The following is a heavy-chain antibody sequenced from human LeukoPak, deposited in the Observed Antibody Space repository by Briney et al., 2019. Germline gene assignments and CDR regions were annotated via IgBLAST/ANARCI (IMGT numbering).Heavy chain of an antibody. CDR1: GYTFTSYA. CDR2: INAGNGNT. J-gene: IGHJ4*02. CDR3: ARDPYYYDSSGYLKPYDY. Sequence: ASVKVSCKASGYTFTSYAMHWVRQAPGQRLEWMGWINAGNGNTKYSQKFQGRVTITRDTSASTAYMELSSLRSEDTAVYYCARDPYYYDSSGYLKPYDYWGQGTLVTVSP. D-gene: IGHD3-22*01. V-gene: IGHV1-3*01.